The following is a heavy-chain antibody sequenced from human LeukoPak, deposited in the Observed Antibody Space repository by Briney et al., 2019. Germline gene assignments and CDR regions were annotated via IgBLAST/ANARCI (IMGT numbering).Heavy chain of an antibody. CDR1: GFTFSSYS. CDR2: ISSSSSYI. Sequence: GGSLRLSCAASGFTFSSYSMNWVRQAPGKGLEWVSSISSSSSYIYYADSVKGRFTISRDNAKNSLYLQMNSLRAEDTAVYHCARDLPAAPDAFDIWGQGTMVTVSS. V-gene: IGHV3-21*01. CDR3: ARDLPAAPDAFDI. J-gene: IGHJ3*02. D-gene: IGHD6-6*01.